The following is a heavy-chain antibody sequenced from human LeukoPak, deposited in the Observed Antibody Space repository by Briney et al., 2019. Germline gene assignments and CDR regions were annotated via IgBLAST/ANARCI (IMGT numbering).Heavy chain of an antibody. Sequence: SSETLSLTCTVSAGSVSNGNYYWSWLRQPPGKALEWIGYIYYTGTTYYIPSLEGRVTISVDTSKNQFSVKLKSVTAADTAVYYCAGRYCSSTSCPVGYWGQGTLVTVSS. CDR2: IYYTGTT. V-gene: IGHV4-61*01. D-gene: IGHD2-2*01. CDR3: AGRYCSSTSCPVGY. J-gene: IGHJ4*02. CDR1: AGSVSNGNYY.